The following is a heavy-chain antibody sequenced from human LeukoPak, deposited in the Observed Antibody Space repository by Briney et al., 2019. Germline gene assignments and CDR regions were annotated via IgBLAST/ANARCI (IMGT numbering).Heavy chain of an antibody. CDR1: GFTFTSYA. V-gene: IGHV3-23*01. CDR3: AKADRGWGVITKD. J-gene: IGHJ4*02. Sequence: GGSLLLSCAASGFTFTSYAMSWVRQAPGKGLEWVSAIGGSSDFTYYAEYVKGRFTISRDNSKKTLYLQMNSLRAEDTAVYYCAKADRGWGVITKDWGQGTLVTVSS. CDR2: IGGSSDFT. D-gene: IGHD3-10*01.